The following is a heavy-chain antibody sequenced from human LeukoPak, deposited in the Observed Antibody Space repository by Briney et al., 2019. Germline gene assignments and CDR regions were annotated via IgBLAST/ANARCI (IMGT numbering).Heavy chain of an antibody. CDR1: GGSISSGGYY. CDR3: AGLEAAAGQSGGDY. Sequence: SQTLSLTCTVSGGSISSGGYYWSWIRQHPGKGLEWIGYIYYSGSTYYNPSLKSRVTISVDTSKNQFSLKLSSVTAADTAVYYCAGLEAAAGQSGGDYWGQGTLVTVSS. CDR2: IYYSGST. D-gene: IGHD6-13*01. J-gene: IGHJ4*02. V-gene: IGHV4-31*03.